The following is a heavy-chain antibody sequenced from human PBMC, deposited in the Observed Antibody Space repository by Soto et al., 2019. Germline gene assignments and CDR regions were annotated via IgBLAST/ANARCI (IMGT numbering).Heavy chain of an antibody. CDR3: ARVYCSSTSCYKGDWFDP. V-gene: IGHV4-30-4*01. J-gene: IGHJ5*02. Sequence: PSETLSLTCTVSGGSISSGEYYWSWIRQPPGKGLEGIGYIYYSGSTYYNPSFKSRATISVDTSKNQFSLKLSSVPAADTAVYYCARVYCSSTSCYKGDWFDPWGQGTLVTVSS. CDR2: IYYSGST. CDR1: GGSISSGEYY. D-gene: IGHD2-2*02.